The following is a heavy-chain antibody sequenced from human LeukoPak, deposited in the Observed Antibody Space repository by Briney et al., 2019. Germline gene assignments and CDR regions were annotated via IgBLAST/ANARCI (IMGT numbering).Heavy chain of an antibody. CDR2: INHSGST. J-gene: IGHJ6*03. CDR1: GGSFSGYY. D-gene: IGHD1-14*01. Sequence: SETLSLTCAVYGGSFSGYYWSWIRQPPGKGLEWIGEINHSGSTNYNPSLKSRVTISVDTSKNQFSLKLSSVTAADTAVYYCARRGRLRNHYYYMDVWGKGTTVTVSS. CDR3: ARRGRLRNHYYYMDV. V-gene: IGHV4-34*01.